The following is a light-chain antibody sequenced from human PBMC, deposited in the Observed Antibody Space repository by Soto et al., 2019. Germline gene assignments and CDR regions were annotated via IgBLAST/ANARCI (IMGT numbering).Light chain of an antibody. CDR3: SSYTSSSTYVV. J-gene: IGLJ2*01. CDR1: SSDVGGYNY. V-gene: IGLV2-14*03. Sequence: QSALTQPASVSGSPGQSITISCTGTSSDVGGYNYVSWYQQHPGKAPQLIIYDVANRPSGVSNRFSGSKSGNTASLTISGLQAEDEGDYYCSSYTSSSTYVVFGGGTQLTVL. CDR2: DVA.